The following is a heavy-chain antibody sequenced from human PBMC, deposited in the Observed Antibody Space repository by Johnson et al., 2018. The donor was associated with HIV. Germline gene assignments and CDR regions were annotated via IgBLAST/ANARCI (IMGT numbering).Heavy chain of an antibody. CDR1: GFTFDDYA. V-gene: IGHV3-9*01. J-gene: IGHJ3*02. CDR3: AKDSRYSYGPDAFDI. CDR2: ISWKSDNI. D-gene: IGHD5-18*01. Sequence: QLVESGGGLVQPGRSLRLSCAASGFTFDDYAMHWVRQAPGKGLEWVSGISWKSDNIGYADSVKGRFTISRDNAKNSLYLQMNSLRAEDTALYYCAKDSRYSYGPDAFDIWGQGTMVTVSS.